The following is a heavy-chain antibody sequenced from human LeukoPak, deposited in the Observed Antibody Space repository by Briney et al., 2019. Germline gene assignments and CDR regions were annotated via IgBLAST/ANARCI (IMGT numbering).Heavy chain of an antibody. D-gene: IGHD3-22*01. CDR3: TSDVAHYYDSSGLYYYYGMDV. CDR2: IGSKAYGGTT. CDR1: GFTFGDYA. J-gene: IGHJ6*02. Sequence: GGSLRLSCTASGFTFGDYAMSWFRQAPGKGLEWVGFIGSKAYGGTTEYAASVKGRFTISRDDSKSIAYLQMNSLKTEDTAVYYCTSDVAHYYDSSGLYYYYGMDVWGQGTTVTVSS. V-gene: IGHV3-49*03.